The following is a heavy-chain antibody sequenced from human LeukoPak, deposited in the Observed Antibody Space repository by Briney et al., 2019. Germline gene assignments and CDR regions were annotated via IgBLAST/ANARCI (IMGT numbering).Heavy chain of an antibody. CDR1: GGSISSSSYY. CDR2: IYYSGST. J-gene: IGHJ5*02. CDR3: ARWPWYGSGST. V-gene: IGHV4-39*07. D-gene: IGHD3-10*01. Sequence: SETLSLTCTVSGGSISSSSYYWGWIRQPPGKGLEWIGSIYYSGSTYYNPSLKSRVTISVDTSKNQFSLKLSSVTAADTAVYYCARWPWYGSGSTWGQGTLVTVSS.